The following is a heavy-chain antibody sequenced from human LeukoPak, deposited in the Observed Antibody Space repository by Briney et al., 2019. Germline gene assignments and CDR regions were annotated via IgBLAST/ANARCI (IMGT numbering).Heavy chain of an antibody. CDR2: IIPIFGTA. J-gene: IGHJ5*02. CDR1: GGTFSGYA. Sequence: SVKVSCKASGGTFSGYAISWVRQAPGQGLEWMGGIIPIFGTANYAQKFQGRVTITADESTSTAYMELSSLRSEDTAVYYCARVSAEVSHYYDSSGYYRTWGQGTLVTVSS. D-gene: IGHD3-22*01. V-gene: IGHV1-69*13. CDR3: ARVSAEVSHYYDSSGYYRT.